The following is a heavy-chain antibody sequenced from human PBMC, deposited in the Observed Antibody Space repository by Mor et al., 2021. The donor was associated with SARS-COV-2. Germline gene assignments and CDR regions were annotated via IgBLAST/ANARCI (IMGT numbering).Heavy chain of an antibody. D-gene: IGHD7-27*01. J-gene: IGHJ6*02. V-gene: IGHV1-18*01. CDR3: ARTGMGYYGMDV. Sequence: GNTNYAQKLQGRVTMTTDTSTSTAYMELRSLRSDDTAVYYCARTGMGYYGMDVWGQGTTVTVSS. CDR2: GNT.